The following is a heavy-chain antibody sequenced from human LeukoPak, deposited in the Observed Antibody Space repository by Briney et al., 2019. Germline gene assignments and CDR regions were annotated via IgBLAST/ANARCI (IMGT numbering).Heavy chain of an antibody. CDR3: ATYSGVHHKTFDD. J-gene: IGHJ4*02. V-gene: IGHV3-7*03. Sequence: PGGSLRLSCAASGFTLSRYWMSWVRQAPGEGPEWVANIKQDESEKDYPDSVRGRFTNSRDNAKNSRFLQMNRLRAEDTALYYCATYSGVHHKTFDDWGQGTLVTVSS. CDR2: IKQDESEK. D-gene: IGHD1-26*01. CDR1: GFTLSRYW.